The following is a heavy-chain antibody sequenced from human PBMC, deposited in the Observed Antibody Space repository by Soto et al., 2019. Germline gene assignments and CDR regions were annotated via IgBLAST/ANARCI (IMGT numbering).Heavy chain of an antibody. CDR2: INANNGNA. CDR3: VVSRGWWAFHH. Sequence: QVLLVQSGAEVKKPGASVQISCKASGYTFTTFDIHWVHQAPGQRLEWMGYINANNGNAKYSQRFQGRATFTRDTSATTGYMDLSSLISEDTALYYCVVSRGWWAFHHWGQGTLVTVSS. CDR1: GYTFTTFD. D-gene: IGHD6-13*01. V-gene: IGHV1-3*01. J-gene: IGHJ4*02.